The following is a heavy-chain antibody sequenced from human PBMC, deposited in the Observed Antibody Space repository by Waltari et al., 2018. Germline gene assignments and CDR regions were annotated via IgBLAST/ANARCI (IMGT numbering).Heavy chain of an antibody. CDR1: GGSFSVYY. Sequence: QVQLQQWGAGLLKPSETLSLTCAVYGGSFSVYYWSWIRQAPGKGLEWIGEINHSGSTNYNPSLKSRVTISVDTSKNQFSLKLSSVTAADTAVYYCARGSRAAAGTFYFDYWGQGTLVTVSS. V-gene: IGHV4-34*01. J-gene: IGHJ4*02. CDR2: INHSGST. CDR3: ARGSRAAAGTFYFDY. D-gene: IGHD6-13*01.